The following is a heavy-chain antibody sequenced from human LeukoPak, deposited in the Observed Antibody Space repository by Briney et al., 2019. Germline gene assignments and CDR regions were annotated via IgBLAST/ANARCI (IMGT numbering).Heavy chain of an antibody. CDR1: GFTFSSYG. Sequence: GGSLRLSCAASGFTFSSYGMHWVRQAPGKGLEWVAVISYDGSNKYYADSVKGRFTISRDNDKNSLYLQMNSLRVEDTAVYYCARVFRPSLTVFIIRGAFDIWGQGTLVTVSS. V-gene: IGHV3-30*03. J-gene: IGHJ3*02. CDR2: ISYDGSNK. CDR3: ARVFRPSLTVFIIRGAFDI. D-gene: IGHD3-3*01.